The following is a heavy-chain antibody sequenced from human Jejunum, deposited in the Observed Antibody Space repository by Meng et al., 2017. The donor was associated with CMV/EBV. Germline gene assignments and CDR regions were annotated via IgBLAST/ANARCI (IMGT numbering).Heavy chain of an antibody. CDR1: GFSVSSNY. Sequence: EGQLGESWGGLVQPGESLRLSCAASGFSVSSNYMSWVRQAPGKGLEWVTLIYSGGTTFYADSVKGRFTISRDNSKNVLYLQMNSVRAEDTALYHCVRNLGYTYGLVSWGQGTLVTVSS. CDR3: VRNLGYTYGLVS. CDR2: IYSGGTT. V-gene: IGHV3-66*01. J-gene: IGHJ5*02. D-gene: IGHD5-18*01.